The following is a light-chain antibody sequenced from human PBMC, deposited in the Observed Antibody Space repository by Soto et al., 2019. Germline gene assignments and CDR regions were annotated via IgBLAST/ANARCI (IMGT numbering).Light chain of an antibody. J-gene: IGLJ2*01. CDR3: AAWDDSLNDVV. CDR1: SSNIGSNT. V-gene: IGLV1-44*01. CDR2: SNK. Sequence: QSVLTQPPSASGTPGQRVTISCSGSSSNIGSNTVNWYQQLPGTAPKLLIYSNKQRPSGVPDRFSGSKSGTSASLAISGLQSEDEADYYCAAWDDSLNDVVFGGGTKVTV.